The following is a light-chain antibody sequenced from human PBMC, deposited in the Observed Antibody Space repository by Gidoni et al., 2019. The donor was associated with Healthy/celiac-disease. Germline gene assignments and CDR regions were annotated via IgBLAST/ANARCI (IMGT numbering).Light chain of an antibody. CDR1: QSVSSSY. CDR3: QQYGSAPRT. Sequence: ELVLTQSPGTLSLSPGERATLSCRASQSVSSSYLAWYQQKPGQAPRLLIYGASSRATGIPDRFSGSGSGTDFTLLISRLEPEDFAVYYCQQYGSAPRTFGQGTKLEIK. CDR2: GAS. V-gene: IGKV3-20*01. J-gene: IGKJ2*01.